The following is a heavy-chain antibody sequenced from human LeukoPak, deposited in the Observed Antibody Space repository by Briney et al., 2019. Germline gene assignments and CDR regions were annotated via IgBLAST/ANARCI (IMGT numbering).Heavy chain of an antibody. CDR3: ARVGSRTYCGGDCYSGFSDY. CDR2: ISGSGGST. V-gene: IGHV3-23*01. J-gene: IGHJ4*02. D-gene: IGHD2-21*02. CDR1: GFTFSSYG. Sequence: GGSLRLSCAASGFTFSSYGMSWVRQAPGKGLEWVSAISGSGGSTYYADSVKGRFTISRDNSKNTLYLQMNSLRAEDTAVYYCARVGSRTYCGGDCYSGFSDYWGQGTLVTVSS.